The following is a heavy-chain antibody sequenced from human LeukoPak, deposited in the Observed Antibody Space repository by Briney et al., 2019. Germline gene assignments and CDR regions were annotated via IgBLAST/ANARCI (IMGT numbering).Heavy chain of an antibody. D-gene: IGHD1-26*01. Sequence: PGGSLRLSCAASGFTFSSYAMSWVRQAPGKGLEWVSAISGSGGSTYYADSVKGRFTISRDNSKNTLYLQMNSLRAEDTAVYYCARSLVGATTSNDYWGQGTLVTVSS. CDR1: GFTFSSYA. V-gene: IGHV3-23*01. J-gene: IGHJ4*02. CDR3: ARSLVGATTSNDY. CDR2: ISGSGGST.